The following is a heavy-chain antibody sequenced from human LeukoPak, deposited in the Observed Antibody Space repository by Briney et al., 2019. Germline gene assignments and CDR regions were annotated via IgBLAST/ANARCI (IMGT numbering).Heavy chain of an antibody. CDR1: GYTFYAYA. J-gene: IGHJ4*02. CDR3: VRALFGNDRVSFTEFDF. V-gene: IGHV1-18*01. D-gene: IGHD1-1*01. Sequence: ASVKVSCKASGYTFYAYAITWVRQAPGQGLEWMGWIRTYNAETHYAEKLQGRVTMTTDTSTSTAYIELRSLTSDDTAVYYCVRALFGNDRVSFTEFDFWGQGTLVTVSS. CDR2: IRTYNAET.